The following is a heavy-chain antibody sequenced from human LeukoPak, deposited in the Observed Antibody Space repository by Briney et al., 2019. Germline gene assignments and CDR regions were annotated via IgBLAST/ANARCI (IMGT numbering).Heavy chain of an antibody. CDR1: GFTFSSYA. CDR2: ISGSGGST. V-gene: IGHV3-23*01. Sequence: LPGGSLRLSCAASGFTFSSYAMSWVRQAPGKGLEWVSAISGSGGSTYYADSVKGRFTISRDNSKNTLYLQMNSLRAEDTAVYFCAKIRECSTTSCYRTYGMDVWGQGTTVTVSS. J-gene: IGHJ6*02. D-gene: IGHD2-2*01. CDR3: AKIRECSTTSCYRTYGMDV.